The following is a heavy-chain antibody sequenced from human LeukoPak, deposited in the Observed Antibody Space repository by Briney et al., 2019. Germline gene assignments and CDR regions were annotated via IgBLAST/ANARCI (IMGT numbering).Heavy chain of an antibody. V-gene: IGHV4-4*07. D-gene: IGHD3-22*01. CDR1: GGSINSYY. J-gene: IGHJ4*02. CDR2: IYTSGTT. CDR3: ASTTYDYDTSGHYFLDY. Sequence: SETLSLTCTVSGGSINSYYWSWIRQPAGKGLEWIGRIYTSGTTNYNPSLKSRVTMSVDTSKNHFSLQLRSVTAADTAVYYCASTTYDYDTSGHYFLDYWGQGTLVTVSS.